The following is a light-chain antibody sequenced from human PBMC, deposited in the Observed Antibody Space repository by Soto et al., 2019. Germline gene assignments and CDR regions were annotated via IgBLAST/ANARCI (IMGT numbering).Light chain of an antibody. CDR1: PSVSSN. CDR2: GAS. CDR3: QQYSNWPSFT. J-gene: IGKJ2*01. Sequence: ETVMTQSPATLSVSPGERATLSCCASPSVSSNLAWYQQIPGQAPRLLIYGASTRATGIPARFSGSGSGTEFTLTISNLQSEDFAVYYCQQYSNWPSFTFGQGTKLEIK. V-gene: IGKV3-15*01.